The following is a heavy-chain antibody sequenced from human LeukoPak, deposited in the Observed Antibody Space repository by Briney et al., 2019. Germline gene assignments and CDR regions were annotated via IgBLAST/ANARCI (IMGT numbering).Heavy chain of an antibody. J-gene: IGHJ4*02. CDR1: GFTFGSYS. V-gene: IGHV3-21*04. D-gene: IGHD4/OR15-4a*01. CDR3: AKDAANYPFFFDF. CDR2: ITRSSIYM. Sequence: GGSLRLSCAASGFTFGSYSMNWVRQAPGKGLEWVSSITRSSIYMYYADSVKGRFTISRDNAKNSLYLQMNSLRAEDTAIYYCAKDAANYPFFFDFWGQGTPVTVSS.